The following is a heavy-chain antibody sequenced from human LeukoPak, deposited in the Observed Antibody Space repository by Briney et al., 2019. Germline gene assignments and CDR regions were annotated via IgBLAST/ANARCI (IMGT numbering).Heavy chain of an antibody. J-gene: IGHJ4*02. Sequence: GGSLRLSCAASGFTFRSYAMSWVRQAPGKGLEWVSGISGNGDSTYYADSMKGRFTISRDNPKNSLYLLMNTLRAEDTAMYYCARDFIHRSGEANYWGQGTLVTVSS. CDR1: GFTFRSYA. CDR2: ISGNGDST. D-gene: IGHD3-22*01. V-gene: IGHV3-23*01. CDR3: ARDFIHRSGEANY.